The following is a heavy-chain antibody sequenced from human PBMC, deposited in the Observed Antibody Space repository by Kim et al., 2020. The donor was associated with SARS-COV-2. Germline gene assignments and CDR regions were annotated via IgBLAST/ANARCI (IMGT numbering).Heavy chain of an antibody. J-gene: IGHJ4*02. D-gene: IGHD3-10*01. V-gene: IGHV3-23*01. CDR3: AKDSRRGGPGDLDY. Sequence: GGSLRLSCAASGFTFSSYAMSWVRQAPGKGLEWVSAISGSGGSTYYADTVKGRFTISRENSKNTLDLQMNSLRAEDTAVYYCAKDSRRGGPGDLDYWGQGTLLTVSS. CDR2: ISGSGGST. CDR1: GFTFSSYA.